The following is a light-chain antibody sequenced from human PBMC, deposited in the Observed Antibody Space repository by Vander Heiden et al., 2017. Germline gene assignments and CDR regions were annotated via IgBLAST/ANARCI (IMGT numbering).Light chain of an antibody. J-gene: IGLJ1*01. CDR1: SSNIGTSYD. CDR3: QSYDSSLSGYV. CDR2: GNS. V-gene: IGLV1-40*01. Sequence: QSVLTQPPSVSGAPGQRVTISCTGSSSNIGTSYDVPWYQQLPGTAPKLLIYGNSNRPSGVPDRFSASKSGTSASLAITGLQAEDEADYYCQSYDSSLSGYVFGTGTKVTVL.